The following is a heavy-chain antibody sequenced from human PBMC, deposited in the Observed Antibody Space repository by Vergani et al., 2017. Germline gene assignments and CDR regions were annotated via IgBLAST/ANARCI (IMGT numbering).Heavy chain of an antibody. J-gene: IGHJ6*02. CDR3: ARDLWETYCSSTSCYYYYGMDV. CDR1: GFTFSSYG. CDR2: ISYDGSNK. D-gene: IGHD2-2*01. V-gene: IGHV3-30*03. Sequence: VQLVESGGGLVKPGGSLRLSCAASGFTFSSYGMHWVRQAPGKGLEWVAVISYDGSNKYYADSVKGRFTISRDNSKNTLYLQMNSLRAEDTAVYYCARDLWETYCSSTSCYYYYGMDVWGQGTTVTVSS.